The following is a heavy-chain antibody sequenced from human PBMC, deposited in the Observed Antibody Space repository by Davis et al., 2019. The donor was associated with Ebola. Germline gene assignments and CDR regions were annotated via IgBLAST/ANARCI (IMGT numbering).Heavy chain of an antibody. V-gene: IGHV1-2*04. D-gene: IGHD2-15*01. CDR1: GYTFTGYY. Sequence: AASVKVSCKASGYTFTGYYMHWVRQAPGQGLEWMGWINPNSGGTNCAQKFQGWVTMTRDTSISTAYMELSRLRSDDTAVYYCAREGSRYCSGGSCYSYYGMDVWGQGTTVTVSS. CDR3: AREGSRYCSGGSCYSYYGMDV. CDR2: INPNSGGT. J-gene: IGHJ6*02.